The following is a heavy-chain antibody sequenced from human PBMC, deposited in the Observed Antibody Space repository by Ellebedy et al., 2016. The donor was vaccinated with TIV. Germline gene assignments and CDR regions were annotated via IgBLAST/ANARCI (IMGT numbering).Heavy chain of an antibody. CDR2: IYYSGRT. J-gene: IGHJ3*01. CDR3: ARDYHDYGVDAFDV. D-gene: IGHD4-17*01. CDR1: GDFISSGGYY. Sequence: SETLSLTCTVSGDFISSGGYYWGWIRQHPGKGLEWIRHIYYSGRTYYSPSLESRVTISVDTSMNQFSLKLPSVTAADTAVYFWARDYHDYGVDAFDVWGRGTMVTVSS. V-gene: IGHV4-31*03.